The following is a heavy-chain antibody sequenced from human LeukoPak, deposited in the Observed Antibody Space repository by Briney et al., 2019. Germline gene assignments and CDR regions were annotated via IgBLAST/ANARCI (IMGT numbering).Heavy chain of an antibody. D-gene: IGHD2-2*01. V-gene: IGHV3-23*01. CDR1: GFTFSSYA. Sequence: GGSLRVSCAASGFTFSSYAMSWVRQAPGKGLEWVSAISGSGGSTYYADSVKGRFTISRDNSKNTLYLQMNSLRAEDTAVYYCARGFCSSSSCYQGPFDFWGQGTLVTVSS. CDR3: ARGFCSSSSCYQGPFDF. J-gene: IGHJ4*02. CDR2: ISGSGGST.